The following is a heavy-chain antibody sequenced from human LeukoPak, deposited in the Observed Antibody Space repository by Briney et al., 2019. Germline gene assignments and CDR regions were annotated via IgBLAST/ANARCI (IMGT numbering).Heavy chain of an antibody. CDR1: GGTFSSYA. CDR3: ARDALYCSSTSCYSYYGMDV. CDR2: IIAILGIA. J-gene: IGHJ6*02. V-gene: IGHV1-69*04. D-gene: IGHD2-2*01. Sequence: SVKVSCKASGGTFSSYAISWVRQAPAQGLEWMGRIIAILGIANYAQKFQGRVTITADKSTSTAYMELSSLRSEDTAVYYCARDALYCSSTSCYSYYGMDVWGQGTTVTVSS.